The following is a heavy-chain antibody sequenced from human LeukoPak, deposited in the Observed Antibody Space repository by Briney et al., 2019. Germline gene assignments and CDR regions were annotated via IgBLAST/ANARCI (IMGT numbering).Heavy chain of an antibody. CDR2: IYTSGST. D-gene: IGHD3-3*01. CDR3: ARDNYDFWSGKENYFDY. J-gene: IGHJ4*02. V-gene: IGHV4-4*07. CDR1: GRSISSYY. Sequence: SETLSLTCTVSGRSISSYYWSWIRQPAGKGLEWIGRIYTSGSTNYNPSLKSRVTMSVDTSKNQFSLKLSSVTAADTAVYYCARDNYDFWSGKENYFDYWGQGTLVTVSS.